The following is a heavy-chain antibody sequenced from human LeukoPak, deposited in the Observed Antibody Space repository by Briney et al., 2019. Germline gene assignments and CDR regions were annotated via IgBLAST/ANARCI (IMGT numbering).Heavy chain of an antibody. CDR2: INSGGDDT. CDR3: ARRIGYSSGHSAVYYFDY. V-gene: IGHV3-74*01. J-gene: IGHJ4*02. Sequence: AGGSLRLSCAASGFTFSTYWMHWVRQAPGKGLVWVSLINSGGDDTRYADSVKGRFTISRDNAKTTLYLQMNSLRAEDTAVYYCARRIGYSSGHSAVYYFDYWGQGTLVTVSS. D-gene: IGHD6-19*01. CDR1: GFTFSTYW.